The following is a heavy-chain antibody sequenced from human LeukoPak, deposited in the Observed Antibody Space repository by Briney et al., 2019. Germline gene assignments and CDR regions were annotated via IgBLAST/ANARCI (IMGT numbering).Heavy chain of an antibody. Sequence: SETLSLTCTVSGGSISSGSYYWSWIPQPAGKELERIGRIYTSGSTNYNPSLKSRVTITVDTSKNQFSLKLSSVTAADTAVYYCARGEVVPAAIAFDIWGQGTMVTVSS. V-gene: IGHV4-61*02. J-gene: IGHJ3*02. CDR1: GGSISSGSYY. D-gene: IGHD2-2*01. CDR3: ARGEVVPAAIAFDI. CDR2: IYTSGST.